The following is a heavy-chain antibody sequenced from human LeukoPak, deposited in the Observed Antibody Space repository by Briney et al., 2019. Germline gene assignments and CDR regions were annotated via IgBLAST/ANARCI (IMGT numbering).Heavy chain of an antibody. D-gene: IGHD1/OR15-1a*01. CDR2: ISAGNGNT. Sequence: ASVKVSCKASGYTFTSYGISWMRQAPGQGLEWMGWISAGNGNTKYSQNFQGRVTFISNTSATTAFMELSSLRSEDAAVYYCARDSGSGNNDYWGQGTLVTVSS. CDR1: GYTFTSYG. J-gene: IGHJ4*02. V-gene: IGHV1-18*01. CDR3: ARDSGSGNNDY.